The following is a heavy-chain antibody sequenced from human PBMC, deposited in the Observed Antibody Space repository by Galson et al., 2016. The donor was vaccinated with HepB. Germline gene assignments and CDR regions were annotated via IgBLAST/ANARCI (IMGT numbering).Heavy chain of an antibody. CDR2: IFNGGNN. J-gene: IGHJ2*01. V-gene: IGHV4-31*03. CDR3: ARFPAWRFGELRGFFDL. CDR1: GGSIGSGGSY. Sequence: TLSLTCSVSGGSIGSGGSYWNWIRQGPDKGLEWIGYIFNGGNNYYNPSLKSRVLISVDTSKNQFSLHLSSVTAADTAVYYCARFPAWRFGELRGFFDLWGRGTLVTVSS. D-gene: IGHD3-10*01.